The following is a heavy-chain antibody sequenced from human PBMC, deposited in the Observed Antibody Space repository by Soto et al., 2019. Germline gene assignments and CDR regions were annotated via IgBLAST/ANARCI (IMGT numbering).Heavy chain of an antibody. CDR3: ARYFCSSGSAYVEY. J-gene: IGHJ4*02. D-gene: IGHD6-19*01. CDR1: GFTFSRYG. Sequence: GGSLRLSCGGSGFTFSRYGMHWVRQAPGKGLGWVAGIWYDGRNKYYADSVKGRFTISRDNSKNTLYLQMNSLRAEVTVVYYCARYFCSSGSAYVEYWGQGTRFT. V-gene: IGHV3-33*01. CDR2: IWYDGRNK.